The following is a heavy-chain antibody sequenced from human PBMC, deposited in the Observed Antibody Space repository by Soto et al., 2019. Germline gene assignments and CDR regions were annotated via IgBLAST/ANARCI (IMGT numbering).Heavy chain of an antibody. J-gene: IGHJ4*02. CDR1: GFSLSTSGVG. V-gene: IGHV2-5*02. D-gene: IGHD6-19*01. CDR2: IYWDDDK. Sequence: SGPTLVNPTQTLTLTCTFSGFSLSTSGVGVGWIRQPPGKALEWLAVIYWDDDKRYSASLKSRLTITKDTSKNQVVLTMTNMDPAETATYYCAYRTDESAWYGFDYWGQGSLVTVS. CDR3: AYRTDESAWYGFDY.